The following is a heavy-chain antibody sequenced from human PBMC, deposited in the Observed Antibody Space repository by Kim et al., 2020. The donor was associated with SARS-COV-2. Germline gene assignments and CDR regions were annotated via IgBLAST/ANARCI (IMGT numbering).Heavy chain of an antibody. CDR2: IWYDGSNK. J-gene: IGHJ6*02. V-gene: IGHV3-33*06. Sequence: GGSLRLSCAASGFTFSSYGMHWVRQAPGKGLEWVAVIWYDGSNKYYADSVKGRFTISRDNSKNTLYLQMNSLRAEDTAVYYCAKDRTVTGSYYYYGMDVWGQGTTVTVS. D-gene: IGHD4-17*01. CDR1: GFTFSSYG. CDR3: AKDRTVTGSYYYYGMDV.